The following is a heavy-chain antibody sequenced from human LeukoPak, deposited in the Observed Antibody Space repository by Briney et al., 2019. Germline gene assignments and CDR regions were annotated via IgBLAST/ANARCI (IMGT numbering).Heavy chain of an antibody. Sequence: GASVEVSCKASGYTFTSYYMHWVRQAPGQGLEWMGIINPSGGSTSYAQKFQGRVTMTRDTSTSTVYMELSSLRSEDTAVYYCARDLLSGVHLYYFDYWGQGTLVTVSS. CDR1: GYTFTSYY. D-gene: IGHD2/OR15-2a*01. CDR3: ARDLLSGVHLYYFDY. V-gene: IGHV1-46*01. CDR2: INPSGGST. J-gene: IGHJ4*02.